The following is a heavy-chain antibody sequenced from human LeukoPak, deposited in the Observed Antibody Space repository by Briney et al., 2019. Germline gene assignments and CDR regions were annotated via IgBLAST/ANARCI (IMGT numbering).Heavy chain of an antibody. D-gene: IGHD3-10*01. CDR1: GYTFTSYG. J-gene: IGHJ4*02. CDR2: ISAYNGNT. Sequence: ASVKVSCKASGYTFTSYGISWVRQAPGQGLEWMGWISAYNGNTNYAQKLQGRVTMTTDTSTSTAYMELRSLRSDDTAVYYCAREPHYYGSGSYLVYSDYWGQGTLVTVSS. CDR3: AREPHYYGSGSYLVYSDY. V-gene: IGHV1-18*01.